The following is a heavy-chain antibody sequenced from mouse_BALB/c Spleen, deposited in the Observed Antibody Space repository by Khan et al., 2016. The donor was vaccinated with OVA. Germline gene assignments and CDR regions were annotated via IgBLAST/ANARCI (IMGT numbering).Heavy chain of an antibody. CDR3: ARSTYRYAVAY. CDR1: GDSITSGY. J-gene: IGHJ3*01. V-gene: IGHV3-8*02. D-gene: IGHD2-14*01. CDR2: MIYSGNT. Sequence: EVQLQESGPSLVKPSQTLSLTCSVTGDSITSGYWSWIRKFPGNKLEYMGYMIYSGNTYYNPSLKSRISITRHTSKSQYYLQWNSVTTEDTATYYCARSTYRYAVAYWGQGTLVTVSA.